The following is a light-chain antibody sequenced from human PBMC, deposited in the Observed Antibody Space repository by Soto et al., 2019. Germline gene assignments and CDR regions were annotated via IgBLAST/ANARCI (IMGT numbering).Light chain of an antibody. CDR1: QGITNY. J-gene: IGKJ1*01. CDR2: AAS. CDR3: QQGHTFPWT. Sequence: DIQMTQSPSSLSASFVYRCTITCRASQGITNYLNWYQQKLGQAPRLLIYAASTLESGVPSRFSGSGSETDFTLSITSLQPEDFATYYCQQGHTFPWTFGQGTKVDIK. V-gene: IGKV1-39*01.